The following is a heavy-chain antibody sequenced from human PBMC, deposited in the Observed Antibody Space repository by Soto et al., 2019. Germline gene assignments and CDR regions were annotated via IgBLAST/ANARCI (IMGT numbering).Heavy chain of an antibody. D-gene: IGHD6-13*01. J-gene: IGHJ3*02. CDR2: INPNSGGT. V-gene: IGHV1-2*04. CDR3: ARGQAAAEEDDAFDI. Sequence: QVQLVQSGAEVKKPGASVKVSCKAAGYTFTGYYMHWVRQAPGQGLEWMGWINPNSGGTNYAQKCQGWVTMTRDTSISTDYMELSRLRSDDTAVYYCARGQAAAEEDDAFDIWGQGTMVTVSS. CDR1: GYTFTGYY.